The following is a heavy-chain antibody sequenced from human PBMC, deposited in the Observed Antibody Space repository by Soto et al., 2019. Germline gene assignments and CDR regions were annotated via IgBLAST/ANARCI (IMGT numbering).Heavy chain of an antibody. V-gene: IGHV4-61*01. CDR3: ARYRVISGRFDP. D-gene: IGHD3-16*02. CDR2: IFHSGST. Sequence: QVQLQESGPGLVRPSETLSLTCTVSGASVSSGTYYWSWIRQPPGKGLEWIGYIFHSGSTNYTPTLKTRVTNSVDTSKNQFSLKLSSVTAADTAVYYCARYRVISGRFDPWGQGTLVTVSS. J-gene: IGHJ5*02. CDR1: GASVSSGTYY.